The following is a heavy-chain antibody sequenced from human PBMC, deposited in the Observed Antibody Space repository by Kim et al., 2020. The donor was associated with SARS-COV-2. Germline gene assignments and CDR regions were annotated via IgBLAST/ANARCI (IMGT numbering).Heavy chain of an antibody. J-gene: IGHJ6*02. CDR1: GFTFSSYS. Sequence: GGSLRLSCAASGFTFSSYSMNWVRQAPGKGLEWVSYISSSSSIIYYADSVKGRFTISRDNDKNSLYLQMNSLRDEDTALYYCARDGSIVGAIARYYGMDVWGQGTTVTVSS. D-gene: IGHD1-26*01. CDR3: ARDGSIVGAIARYYGMDV. V-gene: IGHV3-48*02. CDR2: ISSSSSII.